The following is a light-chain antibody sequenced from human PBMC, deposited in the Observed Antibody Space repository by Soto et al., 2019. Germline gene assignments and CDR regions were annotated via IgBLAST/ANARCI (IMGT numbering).Light chain of an antibody. CDR1: QSVSSN. CDR2: GAS. V-gene: IGKV3-15*01. CDR3: QQYNNWLPT. J-gene: IGKJ5*01. Sequence: EIVVTQSPATLSVSPGERATLSCRASQSVSSNLAWYQQKPGQAPRLLIYGASTRATGTPARFSGSGSGTEFTLTISSLQSEDFAVYYCQQYNNWLPTFGQGTRLEIK.